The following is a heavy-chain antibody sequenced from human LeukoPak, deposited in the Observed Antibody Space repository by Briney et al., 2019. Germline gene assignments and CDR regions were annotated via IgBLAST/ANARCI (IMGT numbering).Heavy chain of an antibody. Sequence: SETLSLTCTVSGGSISSYYWSWIRQSPGKGLEWIGYIYYSGSANYNPSLKSRVTISVDTSKNQFSLKLSSVTAADTAVFYCARVAYSGYDYRGYFDYWGQGTLVTVSS. CDR3: ARVAYSGYDYRGYFDY. CDR1: GGSISSYY. CDR2: IYYSGSA. V-gene: IGHV4-59*12. J-gene: IGHJ4*02. D-gene: IGHD5-12*01.